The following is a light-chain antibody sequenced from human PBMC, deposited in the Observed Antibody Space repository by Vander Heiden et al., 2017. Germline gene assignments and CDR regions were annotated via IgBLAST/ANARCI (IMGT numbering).Light chain of an antibody. V-gene: IGKV1-33*01. J-gene: IGKJ2*01. CDR1: QDISNY. CDR3: QQDDNLPPT. Sequence: DIQMTQSPSSLSASVGDRVTITCQASQDISNYLNWYQQKPGKAPKLLIYDASNLETGVPSRFSGSGSGTDFTFTISSLQPEDIATYYCQQDDNLPPTFGQWTKLEIK. CDR2: DAS.